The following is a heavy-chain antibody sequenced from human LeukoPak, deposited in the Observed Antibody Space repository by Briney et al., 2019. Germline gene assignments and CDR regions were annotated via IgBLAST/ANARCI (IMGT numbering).Heavy chain of an antibody. CDR3: ARGHGFYYYYGMDV. CDR1: GFTFSRYD. Sequence: GGSLRLSCAASGFTFSRYDMHWVRQATGKGLEWVSAIGTAGDTYYPGSVKGRFTISRENAKNSLYLQMNSLRAGDTAVYYCARGHGFYYYYGMDVWGQGTTVTVSS. CDR2: IGTAGDT. J-gene: IGHJ6*02. D-gene: IGHD4-17*01. V-gene: IGHV3-13*01.